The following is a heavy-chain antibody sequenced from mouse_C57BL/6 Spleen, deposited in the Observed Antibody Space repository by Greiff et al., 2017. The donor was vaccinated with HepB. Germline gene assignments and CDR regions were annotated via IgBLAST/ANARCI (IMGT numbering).Heavy chain of an antibody. V-gene: IGHV1-20*01. D-gene: IGHD1-1*01. J-gene: IGHJ2*01. CDR3: ARFGDYGSSFDY. CDR1: GYSFTGYF. CDR2: INPYNGDT. Sequence: VQLQQSGPELVKPGDSVKISCKASGYSFTGYFMNWVIQSHGKSLEWIGRINPYNGDTFYNQKFKGKATLTVDKSSSTAHMELRSLTSEDSAVYYCARFGDYGSSFDYWGQGTTLTVSS.